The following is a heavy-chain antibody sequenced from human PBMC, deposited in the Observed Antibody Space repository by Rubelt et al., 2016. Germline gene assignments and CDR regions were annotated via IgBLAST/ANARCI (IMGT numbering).Heavy chain of an antibody. Sequence: DSVKGRFTCSRDDAKNSLYLQMNSLRAEDTAVYYCARGSSSAAEYFQHWGQGTLVTVSS. CDR3: ARGSSSAAEYFQH. J-gene: IGHJ1*01. V-gene: IGHV3-48*01. D-gene: IGHD6-13*01.